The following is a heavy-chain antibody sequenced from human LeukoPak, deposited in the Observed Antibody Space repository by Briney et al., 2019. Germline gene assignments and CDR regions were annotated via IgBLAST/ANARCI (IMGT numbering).Heavy chain of an antibody. CDR1: GFTFNDYG. Sequence: GGSLRLSCAASGFTFNDYGMSWVRQGPGKGLEWVSGINWNGGTTGYADSVRGRFTISRDNAKNSLYLQMNSLRAEDTALYYCARDKHYYDSSNYVWGQGTLVTVPS. D-gene: IGHD3-22*01. CDR2: INWNGGTT. J-gene: IGHJ4*02. CDR3: ARDKHYYDSSNYV. V-gene: IGHV3-20*04.